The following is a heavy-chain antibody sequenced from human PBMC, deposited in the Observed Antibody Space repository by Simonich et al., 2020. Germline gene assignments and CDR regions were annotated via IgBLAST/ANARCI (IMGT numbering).Heavy chain of an antibody. CDR1: GFTFRSYS. J-gene: IGHJ4*02. D-gene: IGHD1-1*01. CDR2: ISSSSSYI. Sequence: EVQLVESGGGLVKPGGSLRLSCAASGFTFRSYSMNWVRQAPGKGLEWVSSISSSSSYIYYPDSVKGRFTISRDNAKNSLYLQMNSLRAEDTAVYYCARANERDYWGQGTLVTVSS. V-gene: IGHV3-21*01. CDR3: ARANERDY.